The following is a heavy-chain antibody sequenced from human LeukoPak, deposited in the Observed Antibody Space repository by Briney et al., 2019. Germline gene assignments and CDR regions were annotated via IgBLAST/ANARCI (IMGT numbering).Heavy chain of an antibody. J-gene: IGHJ4*02. D-gene: IGHD3-16*02. CDR2: ISYDGSNK. V-gene: IGHV3-30-3*01. CDR3: ASTTKAMITFGGVIVF. CDR1: GFTSSSYA. Sequence: GGSLRLSCAASGFTSSSYAMHWVRQAPGKGLEWVAVISYDGSNKYYADSVKGRFTISRDNSKNTLYLQMNSLRAEDTAVYYCASTTKAMITFGGVIVFGGQGTLVTVSS.